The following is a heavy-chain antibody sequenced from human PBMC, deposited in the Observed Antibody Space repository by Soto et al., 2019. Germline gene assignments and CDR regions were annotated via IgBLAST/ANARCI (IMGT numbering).Heavy chain of an antibody. J-gene: IGHJ4*02. V-gene: IGHV3-23*01. D-gene: IGHD5-12*01. CDR3: AKDNSPYSGYNSFDY. CDR2: ISGSGTNT. Sequence: EVRLLESGGGLIQPGGSLRLSCAASGFTFSSYVMSWVRQAPGTGLEWVSGISGSGTNTYYADSVKGRFTISRDNSKNTLDLQMTSLRAEDTAEYYCAKDNSPYSGYNSFDYGGEGTLVTVSS. CDR1: GFTFSSYV.